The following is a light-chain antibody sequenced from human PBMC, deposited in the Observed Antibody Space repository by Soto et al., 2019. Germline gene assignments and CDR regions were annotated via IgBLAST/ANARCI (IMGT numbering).Light chain of an antibody. V-gene: IGLV2-23*01. CDR1: SSDVGSYNL. CDR3: CSYAGRTTLV. Sequence: QSALTQPASVSGSPGQSITISCTGTSSDVGSYNLVSWYQQHPGKAPKLMIYEGTKWPSGVSNRFSGSKSGNTASLTISGLQAEDEADYYCCSYAGRTTLVFGTGTKLTVL. CDR2: EGT. J-gene: IGLJ1*01.